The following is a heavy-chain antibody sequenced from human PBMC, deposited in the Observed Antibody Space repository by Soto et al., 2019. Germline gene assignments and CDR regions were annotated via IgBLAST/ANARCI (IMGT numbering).Heavy chain of an antibody. CDR1: GFTFSSYW. J-gene: IGHJ4*02. V-gene: IGHV3-7*03. CDR2: INQDGSEK. Sequence: EVQLVESGGGLVQPGGSLRLSCAASGFTFSSYWMTWVRQAPGKGLEWVANINQDGSEKYYVDSVRGRFTTSRDNAKDSLYVQMNGLRGEDTAVYYCARHHSFCTSTSCYFDYWGQGTLVTVSS. D-gene: IGHD2-2*01. CDR3: ARHHSFCTSTSCYFDY.